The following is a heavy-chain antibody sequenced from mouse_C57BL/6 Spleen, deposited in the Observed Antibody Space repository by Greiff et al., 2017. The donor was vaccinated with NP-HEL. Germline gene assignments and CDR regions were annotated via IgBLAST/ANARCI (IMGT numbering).Heavy chain of an antibody. Sequence: EVKLVESGGGLVKPGGSLKLSCAASGFTFSDYGMHWVRQAPEKGLEWVAYISSGSSTIYYADTVKGRFTISRDNAKNTLCLQMTSLRSEDTAMYYCAITTVVAGGYYAMDYWGQGTSVTVSS. CDR3: AITTVVAGGYYAMDY. V-gene: IGHV5-17*01. D-gene: IGHD1-1*01. J-gene: IGHJ4*01. CDR1: GFTFSDYG. CDR2: ISSGSSTI.